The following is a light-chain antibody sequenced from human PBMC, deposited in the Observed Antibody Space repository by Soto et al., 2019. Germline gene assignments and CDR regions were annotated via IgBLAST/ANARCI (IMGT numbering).Light chain of an antibody. CDR2: AAS. J-gene: IGKJ2*01. CDR1: QGISSY. V-gene: IGKV1-9*01. Sequence: IQLTQSPSSVSASVGDRVTITCRASQGISSYLAWYQQKPGKVPNLLIYAASTSRSGVPPRFSGSGSGTDFTLTISSLQPEDFATYYCQQLNSYPYTLGQGTKLEIK. CDR3: QQLNSYPYT.